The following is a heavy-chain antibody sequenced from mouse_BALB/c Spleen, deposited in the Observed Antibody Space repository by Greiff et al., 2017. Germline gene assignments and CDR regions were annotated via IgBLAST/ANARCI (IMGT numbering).Heavy chain of an antibody. D-gene: IGHD4-1*01. CDR2: INPSTGYT. Sequence: VKLQESGAELAKPGASVKMSCKASGYTFTSYWMHWVKQRPGQGLEWIGYINPSTGYTEYNQKFKDKATLTADKSSSTAYMQLSSLTSEDSAVYYCARCPNWDGGYWGQGTTLTVSS. J-gene: IGHJ2*01. CDR1: GYTFTSYW. V-gene: IGHV1-7*01. CDR3: ARCPNWDGGY.